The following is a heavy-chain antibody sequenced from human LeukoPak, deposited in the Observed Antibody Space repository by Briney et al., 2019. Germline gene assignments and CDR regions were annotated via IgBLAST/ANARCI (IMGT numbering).Heavy chain of an antibody. CDR3: AKDLARLGYAMDV. CDR2: ISYDGSNK. V-gene: IGHV3-30*18. J-gene: IGHJ6*02. CDR1: GFTFSSYG. Sequence: GGSLRLSCAASGFTFSSYGMHWVRQAPGKGLQWVVVISYDGSNKYYADSVKGRFTISRDNSKNTLYLQMNSLRAEDTAVYYCAKDLARLGYAMDVWGQGTTVTVSS. D-gene: IGHD3-16*01.